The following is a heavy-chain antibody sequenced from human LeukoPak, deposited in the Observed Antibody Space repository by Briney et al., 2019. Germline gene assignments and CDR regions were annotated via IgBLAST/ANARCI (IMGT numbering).Heavy chain of an antibody. D-gene: IGHD3-10*01. CDR3: SAEQEQKTYYYGSGSYFQLL. V-gene: IGHV3-23*01. CDR1: GFTFSSYA. J-gene: IGHJ4*02. Sequence: GGSLRLSCAASGFTFSSYAMSWVRQAPGKGLEWVSAISGSGGSTYYADSVKGRFTISRDNAKNSLYLQMNSLRAEDTAVYYCSAEQEQKTYYYGSGSYFQLLWGQGTLVTVSS. CDR2: ISGSGGST.